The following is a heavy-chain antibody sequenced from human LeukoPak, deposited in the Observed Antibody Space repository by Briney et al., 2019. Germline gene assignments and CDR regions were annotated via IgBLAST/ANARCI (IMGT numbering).Heavy chain of an antibody. J-gene: IGHJ4*02. V-gene: IGHV3-30*04. CDR3: AKGDPLSVDIVATDDY. Sequence: GGSLRLSCAASGFTFSSYAMHWVRQAPGKGLEWVAVISYDGSNKYYADSVKGRFTISRDNSKNTLYLQMNSLRAEDTAVYYCAKGDPLSVDIVATDDYWGQGTLVTVSS. CDR1: GFTFSSYA. D-gene: IGHD5-12*01. CDR2: ISYDGSNK.